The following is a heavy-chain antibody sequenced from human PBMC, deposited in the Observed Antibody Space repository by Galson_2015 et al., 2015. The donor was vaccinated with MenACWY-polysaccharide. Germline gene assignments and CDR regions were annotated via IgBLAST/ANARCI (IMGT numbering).Heavy chain of an antibody. CDR3: ARTPTYYFDY. V-gene: IGHV3-66*01. CDR1: GFTVSSNY. CDR2: MYSGGNT. J-gene: IGHJ4*01. Sequence: SLRLSCAASGFTVSSNYMSWVRQAPGRGLEWVSIMYSGGNTYYSDSVRGRFTISRDKSKNTHYLQMNSLRAEDTAVYYCARTPTYYFDYW.